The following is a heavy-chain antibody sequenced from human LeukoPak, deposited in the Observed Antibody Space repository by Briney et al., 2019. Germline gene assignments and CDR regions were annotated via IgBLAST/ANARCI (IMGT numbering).Heavy chain of an antibody. D-gene: IGHD5-12*01. V-gene: IGHV1-18*01. Sequence: ASVTVSCTASGYTFTSYGISWVRQAPGQGLEWMGWISAYNGNTNYAQKLQGRVTMTTDTSTSTAYMELRSLRSDDTAVYYCARGVPEDGYWVIWGQGTLVTVSS. J-gene: IGHJ4*02. CDR1: GYTFTSYG. CDR2: ISAYNGNT. CDR3: ARGVPEDGYWVI.